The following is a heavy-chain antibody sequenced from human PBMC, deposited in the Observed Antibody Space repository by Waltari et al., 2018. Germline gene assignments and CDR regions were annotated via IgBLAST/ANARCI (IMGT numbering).Heavy chain of an antibody. V-gene: IGHV4-39*01. CDR2: IYYSGRN. J-gene: IGHJ6*02. CDR1: GGSISSSSYY. Sequence: QLQLQESGPGLVKPSETLSLTCTVSGGSISSSSYYWGWIRQPPGKGMEWIGSIYYSGRNIYNPSLKSRVNIAVDTSKNQFSLKLSSVTAADTAVYYCARGYYYDSSGYYSLYYYYGMDVWGQGTTVTVSS. CDR3: ARGYYYDSSGYYSLYYYYGMDV. D-gene: IGHD3-22*01.